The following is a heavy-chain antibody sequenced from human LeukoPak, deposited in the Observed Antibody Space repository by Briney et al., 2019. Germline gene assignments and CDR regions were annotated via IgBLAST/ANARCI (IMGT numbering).Heavy chain of an antibody. D-gene: IGHD5-12*01. V-gene: IGHV4-59*01. CDR1: GGSFSGYY. J-gene: IGHJ4*02. CDR2: IYYSGST. Sequence: SETLSLTCAVYGGSFSGYYWSWIRQPPGKGLEWIGYIYYSGSTNYNPSLKSRVTISVDTSKNQFSLKLSSVTAADTAVYYCARGVYGVATILSTFGYYFDYWGQGTLVTVSS. CDR3: ARGVYGVATILSTFGYYFDY.